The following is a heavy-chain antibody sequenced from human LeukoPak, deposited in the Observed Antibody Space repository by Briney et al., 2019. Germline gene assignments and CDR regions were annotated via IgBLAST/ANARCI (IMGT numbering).Heavy chain of an antibody. J-gene: IGHJ4*02. CDR1: AFTFSSYA. CDR3: AKRGSTWDLDY. Sequence: GTSLRLSCTASAFTFSSYAMHWVRQAPGKGLEWMAVVSYDGNTKYYADSVRGRFTISRDNSENTLYLQMNSLRAEDTAVYYRAKRGSTWDLDYWGQGTLVTVSS. CDR2: VSYDGNTK. D-gene: IGHD6-6*01. V-gene: IGHV3-33*06.